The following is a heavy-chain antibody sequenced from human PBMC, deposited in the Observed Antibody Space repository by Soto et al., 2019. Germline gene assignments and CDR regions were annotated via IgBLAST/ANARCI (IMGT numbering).Heavy chain of an antibody. CDR3: AKNGRELLVDY. CDR2: ISGSGGST. Sequence: EVQLLESGGGLVQPGGSLRLSCAASGFTFSSYAMSWVLQAPGKGMEWVSAISGSGGSTYYADSVKGRFTISRDNPKNTLYLQMNSLRAEDTAVYYCAKNGRELLVDYWGQGTLVTVSS. V-gene: IGHV3-23*01. J-gene: IGHJ4*02. CDR1: GFTFSSYA. D-gene: IGHD1-26*01.